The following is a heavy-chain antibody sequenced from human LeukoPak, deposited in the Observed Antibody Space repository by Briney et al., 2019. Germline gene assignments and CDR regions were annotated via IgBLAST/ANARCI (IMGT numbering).Heavy chain of an antibody. D-gene: IGHD4-17*01. V-gene: IGHV1-18*01. Sequence: ASVKVSCKASGYTFTSYGISWVRQAPGQGLEWMGWISAYNGNTNYAQKLQGRVTTTTDTSTSTAYMELRSLRSDDTAVYYCARGWGYGVPRAPFLFDYWGQGTLVTVSS. J-gene: IGHJ4*02. CDR1: GYTFTSYG. CDR2: ISAYNGNT. CDR3: ARGWGYGVPRAPFLFDY.